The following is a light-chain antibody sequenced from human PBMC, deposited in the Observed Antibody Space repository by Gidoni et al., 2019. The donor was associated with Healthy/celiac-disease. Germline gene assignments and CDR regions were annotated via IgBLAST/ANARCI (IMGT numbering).Light chain of an antibody. V-gene: IGKV3-20*01. CDR1: QSVSSSY. CDR2: GAT. CDR3: QQYGSSPYT. Sequence: IVLTQSPGTPPLSPGGRATLSCTASQSVSSSYLAWYQRKPGQAPRLLIYGATSRATGIPDRFSGSGSGTDFTLTISRLEPEDFAVYYCQQYGSSPYTFGQGTKLEIK. J-gene: IGKJ2*01.